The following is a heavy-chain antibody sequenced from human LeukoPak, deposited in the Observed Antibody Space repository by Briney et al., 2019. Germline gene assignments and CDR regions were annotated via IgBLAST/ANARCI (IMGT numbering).Heavy chain of an antibody. D-gene: IGHD2-15*01. CDR2: INHSGST. V-gene: IGHV4-34*01. CDR3: ARGDSGYCSGGSCLFD. J-gene: IGHJ4*02. CDR1: GGSFSGYY. Sequence: PSETLSLTCAVSGGSFSGYYWSWIRQPPGKGLEWIGEINHSGSTNYNPSLKSRVTISVDTSKNQFSLKLSSVTAADTAGYYCARGDSGYCSGGSCLFDWGQGTLVTVSS.